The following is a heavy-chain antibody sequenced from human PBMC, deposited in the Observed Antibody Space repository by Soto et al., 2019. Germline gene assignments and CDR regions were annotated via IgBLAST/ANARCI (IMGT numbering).Heavy chain of an antibody. Sequence: EVQLVESGGGLVQPGGSLRLSCAASGFTVSSNYMSWVRQAPGKGLEWVSVIYSGGSTYYADSVKGRFTISRHNSKNTLYLQMNSLRAEVTAVYYCARISGSYSSASDYWGQGTLVTVSS. CDR2: IYSGGST. J-gene: IGHJ4*02. V-gene: IGHV3-53*04. CDR1: GFTVSSNY. D-gene: IGHD1-26*01. CDR3: ARISGSYSSASDY.